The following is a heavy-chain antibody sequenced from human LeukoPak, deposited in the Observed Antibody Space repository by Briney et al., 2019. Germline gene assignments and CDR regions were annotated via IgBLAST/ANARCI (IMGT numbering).Heavy chain of an antibody. CDR2: INPDGSTI. CDR3: ARDPGVQDY. CDR1: GFTFSNYW. D-gene: IGHD3-10*01. V-gene: IGHV3-74*01. Sequence: GGSLRLSCAASGFTFSNYWVHWVRQAPGKGLVWVSRINPDGSTINYADSVKGRFTISRDNSKNTLYLQMNSLRAEDTAVYYCARDPGVQDYWGQGTLVTVSS. J-gene: IGHJ4*02.